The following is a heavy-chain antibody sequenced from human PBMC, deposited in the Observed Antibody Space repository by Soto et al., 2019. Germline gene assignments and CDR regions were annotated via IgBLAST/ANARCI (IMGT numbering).Heavy chain of an antibody. CDR1: GDSINNFY. J-gene: IGHJ4*02. CDR3: AKYRRTEAVGFTLDY. Sequence: SETLSLTCTVSGDSINNFYWSWIRQPPGKTLEWIGYIYYTGSTTYNPSLESRVNMSVDTSKNQFSLKLSSVSAADTAVYYCAKYRRTEAVGFTLDYWGRGTLVTVSS. D-gene: IGHD6-25*01. V-gene: IGHV4-59*01. CDR2: IYYTGST.